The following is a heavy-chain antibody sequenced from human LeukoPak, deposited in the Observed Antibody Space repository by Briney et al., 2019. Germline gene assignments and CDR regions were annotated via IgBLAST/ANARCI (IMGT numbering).Heavy chain of an antibody. CDR2: IYYSGST. D-gene: IGHD3-3*01. Sequence: ETLSLTCTVSGGSISSYYWSWIRQPPGKGLEWIGYIYYSGSTNYNPSLKSRVTISVDTSKNQFSLKLSSVTAADTAVYYCARDVTIFGVVKPNNWFDPWGQGTLVTVSS. CDR3: ARDVTIFGVVKPNNWFDP. CDR1: GGSISSYY. J-gene: IGHJ5*02. V-gene: IGHV4-59*12.